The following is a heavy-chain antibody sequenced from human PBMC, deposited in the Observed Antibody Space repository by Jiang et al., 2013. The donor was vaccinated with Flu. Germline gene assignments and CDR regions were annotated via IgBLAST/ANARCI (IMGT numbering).Heavy chain of an antibody. CDR2: ISSSGSTI. V-gene: IGHV3-48*03. Sequence: PGGSLRLSCGSSGFTFDSHAMNWVRQAPGKGLEWVSYISSSGSTIYYADSVKGRFTISRDNAKNSLYLQMNSLRAEDTAVYYCARDSYDSSGYYYISFDYWGQGTLVTVSS. CDR1: GFTFDSHA. D-gene: IGHD3-22*01. J-gene: IGHJ4*02. CDR3: ARDSYDSSGYYYISFDY.